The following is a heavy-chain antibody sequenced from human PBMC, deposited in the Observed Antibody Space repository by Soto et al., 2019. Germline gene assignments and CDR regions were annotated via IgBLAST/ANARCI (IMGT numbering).Heavy chain of an antibody. CDR3: ARDRFDYYDSSGYWRFDP. Sequence: GGALRLSCAASGFTFSRYSMNWVRQAPGKGLEWVSYISSSSSTIYYADSVKGRFTISRDNAKNSLYLQMNSLRAEDTAVYYCARDRFDYYDSSGYWRFDPWGQGTLVTV. J-gene: IGHJ5*02. V-gene: IGHV3-48*01. CDR2: ISSSSSTI. CDR1: GFTFSRYS. D-gene: IGHD3-22*01.